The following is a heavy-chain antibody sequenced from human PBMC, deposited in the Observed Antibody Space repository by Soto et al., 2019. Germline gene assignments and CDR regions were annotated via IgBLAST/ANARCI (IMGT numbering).Heavy chain of an antibody. CDR1: GFTFSSYG. Sequence: QVQLVESGGGVVQPGRSLRLSCAASGFTFSSYGMHWVRQAPGKGLEGVAVISYDGSNKYYADSVKGRFTISRDNSKNTLYLQMNSLRAEDTAVYYCAKDLGYCSGGSCYDYYGMDVWGQGTTVTVSS. CDR2: ISYDGSNK. D-gene: IGHD2-15*01. CDR3: AKDLGYCSGGSCYDYYGMDV. J-gene: IGHJ6*02. V-gene: IGHV3-30*18.